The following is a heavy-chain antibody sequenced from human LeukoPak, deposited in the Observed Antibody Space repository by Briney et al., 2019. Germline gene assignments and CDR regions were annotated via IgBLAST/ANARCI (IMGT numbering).Heavy chain of an antibody. CDR1: GFTFSSYA. V-gene: IGHV3-30*04. CDR2: IRYDGSNK. J-gene: IGHJ6*03. D-gene: IGHD4-17*01. Sequence: GRSLRLSCAASGFTFSSYAMHWVRQAPGKGLEWVAFIRYDGSNKYYADSVKGRFTISRDNSKNTLYLQMNSLRAEDTAVYYCATLGDYDYYYYYYMDVWGKGTTVTISS. CDR3: ATLGDYDYYYYYYMDV.